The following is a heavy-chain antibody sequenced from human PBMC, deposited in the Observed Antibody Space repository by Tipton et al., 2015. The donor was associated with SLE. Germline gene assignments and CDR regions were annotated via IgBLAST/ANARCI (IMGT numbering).Heavy chain of an antibody. J-gene: IGHJ4*02. D-gene: IGHD2-15*01. CDR3: ARKGNCSGGSCFDY. Sequence: TLSLTCSVYGGSFSGYYWSWIRQPPGKGLEWIGEINHSGSTNYNPSLKSRVTISVDTSKNQFSLKLISVTAADTAVYYCARKGNCSGGSCFDYWGQGTLVTVSS. CDR1: GGSFSGYY. CDR2: INHSGST. V-gene: IGHV4-34*01.